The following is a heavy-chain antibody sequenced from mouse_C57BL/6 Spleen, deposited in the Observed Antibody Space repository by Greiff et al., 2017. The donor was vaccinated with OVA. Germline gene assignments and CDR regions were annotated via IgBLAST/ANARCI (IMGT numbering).Heavy chain of an antibody. J-gene: IGHJ1*03. CDR2: IDPSDSYT. Sequence: QVQLQQPGAELVRPGTSVKLSCTASGYTFTSYWMHWVKQRPGQGLEWIGVIDPSDSYTNNNQKFKGKATLTVDTSSSTAYMQLSSLTSEDSAVYYCANDSSSYGYIDVWGKGTTVTVSS. V-gene: IGHV1-59*01. D-gene: IGHD1-1*01. CDR1: GYTFTSYW. CDR3: ANDSSSYGYIDV.